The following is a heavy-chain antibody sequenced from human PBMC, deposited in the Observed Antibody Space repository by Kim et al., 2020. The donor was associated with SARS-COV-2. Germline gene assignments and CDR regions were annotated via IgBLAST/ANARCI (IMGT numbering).Heavy chain of an antibody. CDR3: AGVAGATGAYYFNY. V-gene: IGHV4-59*01. Sequence: NPSLKSRVTISVDTAKNQFPLKLSSVTAADTAVYCCAGVAGATGAYYFNYWGQGTLVTVSS. J-gene: IGHJ4*02. D-gene: IGHD1-26*01.